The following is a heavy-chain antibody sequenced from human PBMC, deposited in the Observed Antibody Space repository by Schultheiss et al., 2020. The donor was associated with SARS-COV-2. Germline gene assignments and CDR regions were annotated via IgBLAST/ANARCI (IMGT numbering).Heavy chain of an antibody. CDR2: IYYSGST. J-gene: IGHJ4*02. V-gene: IGHV4-59*12. CDR3: ARDRGGIAVAGSGY. Sequence: SETLSLTCAVYGGSFSGYYWSWIRQPPGKGLEWIGYIYYSGSTNYNPSLKSRVTISVDTSKNQFSLKLSSVTAADTAVYYCARDRGGIAVAGSGYWGQGTLVTVSS. D-gene: IGHD6-19*01. CDR1: GGSFSGYY.